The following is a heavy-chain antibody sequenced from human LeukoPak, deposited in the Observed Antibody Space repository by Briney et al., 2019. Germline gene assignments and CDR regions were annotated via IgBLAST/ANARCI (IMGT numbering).Heavy chain of an antibody. CDR1: GYPFTSYY. D-gene: IGHD2-2*01. V-gene: IGHV1-46*01. CDR3: ARNPTCSSTSCYALEPYWYFDL. Sequence: ASVKVSCKASGYPFTSYYMHWVRQAPGHGLEWMGIINPSGGSTTYAQKFQGRVTITADESTSTAYMELSSLRSEDTAVYYCARNPTCSSTSCYALEPYWYFDLWGRGTLVTVSS. J-gene: IGHJ2*01. CDR2: INPSGGST.